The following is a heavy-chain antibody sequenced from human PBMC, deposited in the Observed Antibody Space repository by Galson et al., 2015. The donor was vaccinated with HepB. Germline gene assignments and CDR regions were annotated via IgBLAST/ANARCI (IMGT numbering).Heavy chain of an antibody. Sequence: SLRLSCAASGFTFSSYGMHWVRQAPGKGLEWVAVISYDGSNKYYADSVKGRFTISRDNSKNTLYLQMNSLRAEDTAVYYCAKDRGRVRGVKRVDYWGQGTLVTVSS. J-gene: IGHJ4*02. CDR2: ISYDGSNK. V-gene: IGHV3-30*18. D-gene: IGHD3-10*01. CDR3: AKDRGRVRGVKRVDY. CDR1: GFTFSSYG.